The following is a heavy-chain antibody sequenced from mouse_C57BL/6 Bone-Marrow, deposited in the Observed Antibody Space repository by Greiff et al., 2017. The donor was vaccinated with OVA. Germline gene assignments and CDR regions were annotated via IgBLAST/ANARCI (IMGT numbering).Heavy chain of an antibody. D-gene: IGHD1-1*01. CDR1: GYTFTSYW. Sequence: VQLQQPGAELVKPGASVKLSCKASGYTFTSYWMQWVKQRPGQGLEWIGEIDPSDSYTNYNQKFKGKSTLTVDKSSSTAYMQLSSLTSEDSAVYYCARNYGSPWYFDVWGTGTTVTVSS. V-gene: IGHV1-50*01. CDR3: ARNYGSPWYFDV. CDR2: IDPSDSYT. J-gene: IGHJ1*03.